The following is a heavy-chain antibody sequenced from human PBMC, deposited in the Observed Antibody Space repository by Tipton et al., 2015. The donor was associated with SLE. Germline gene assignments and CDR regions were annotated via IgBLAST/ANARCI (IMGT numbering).Heavy chain of an antibody. CDR1: GYSFSSYD. D-gene: IGHD6-19*01. Sequence: QLVQSGAEVKNPGASVKVSCKASGYSFSSYDMNWVRQATGQGLEWMGWVSPNSGNSASAQKLQGRITMTTDASMSTAYMELSSLTAEDTAVYFCARGNAVAGDYWGQGTLVTVSS. CDR3: ARGNAVAGDY. J-gene: IGHJ4*02. V-gene: IGHV1-8*02. CDR2: VSPNSGNS.